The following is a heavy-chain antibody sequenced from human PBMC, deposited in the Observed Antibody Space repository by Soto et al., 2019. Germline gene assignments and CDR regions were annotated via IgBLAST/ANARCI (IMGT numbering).Heavy chain of an antibody. CDR1: GGSISSSSYY. V-gene: IGHV4-39*01. D-gene: IGHD6-13*01. CDR2: IYYSGST. J-gene: IGHJ5*02. Sequence: SETLSLTCTVSGGSISSSSYYWGWIRQPPGKGLEWIGSIYYSGSTYYNPSLKSRVTISVDTSKNQFSLKLSSVTAADTAVYYCARLRIAAPEVWFDPWGQGTLVTVSS. CDR3: ARLRIAAPEVWFDP.